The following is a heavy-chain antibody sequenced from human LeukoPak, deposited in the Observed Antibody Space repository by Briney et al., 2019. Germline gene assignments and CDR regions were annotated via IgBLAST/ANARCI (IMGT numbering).Heavy chain of an antibody. CDR1: GGSISSYY. D-gene: IGHD3-10*01. Sequence: SETLSLTCTVSGGSISSYYWSWIRQPPGKGLEWIGYIYYSGSTNYNPSLKSRVTISVDTSKNQFSLKLSSVTAADTAVYYCARADGSGSPHLAYWGQGTLVTVSS. CDR3: ARADGSGSPHLAY. CDR2: IYYSGST. V-gene: IGHV4-59*01. J-gene: IGHJ4*02.